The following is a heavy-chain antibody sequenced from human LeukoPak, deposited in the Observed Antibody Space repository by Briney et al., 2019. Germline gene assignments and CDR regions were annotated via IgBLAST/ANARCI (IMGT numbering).Heavy chain of an antibody. CDR1: GFTFSSYS. V-gene: IGHV3-48*01. Sequence: GGSLRLSCAASGFTFSSYSMNWVRQAPGKGLEWVSYISSSSSTIYYADSVKGRFTISRDNAKNSLYLQMNSLRAEDTAVYYCARDRIRRGYLRDYWGQGTLVTVSS. CDR2: ISSSSSTI. D-gene: IGHD5-12*01. CDR3: ARDRIRRGYLRDY. J-gene: IGHJ4*02.